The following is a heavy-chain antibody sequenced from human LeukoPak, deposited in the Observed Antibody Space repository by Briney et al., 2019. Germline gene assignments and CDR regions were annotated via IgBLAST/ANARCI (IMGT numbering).Heavy chain of an antibody. D-gene: IGHD6-13*01. Sequence: ASVKVSCKASGGTFSSYAISWVRQAPGQGLEWMGGIIPIFGTANYAQKFQGRVTITADESTSTAYMELSSLRSEDTAVYYCASPSRYSSSPNLDYWGQGTLVTVSS. CDR3: ASPSRYSSSPNLDY. CDR2: IIPIFGTA. V-gene: IGHV1-69*13. J-gene: IGHJ4*02. CDR1: GGTFSSYA.